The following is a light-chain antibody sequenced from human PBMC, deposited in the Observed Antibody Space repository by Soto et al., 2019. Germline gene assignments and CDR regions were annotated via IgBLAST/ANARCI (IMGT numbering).Light chain of an antibody. J-gene: IGKJ1*01. V-gene: IGKV3-15*01. CDR1: QSVGSN. CDR2: GAS. Sequence: EIVMTQSPATLSVSPWERATLSCRASQSVGSNLAWYQQKPGQAPRLLIYGASTRATGIPARFSGSGSGTEFTLTISSLQSEDFAVYYCQQYNNWPPWTFGQGTKVEIK. CDR3: QQYNNWPPWT.